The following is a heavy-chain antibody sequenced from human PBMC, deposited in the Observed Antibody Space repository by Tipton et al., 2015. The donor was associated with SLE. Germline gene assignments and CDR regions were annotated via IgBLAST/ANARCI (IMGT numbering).Heavy chain of an antibody. CDR2: IRYNGNDK. CDR1: GFTFSSYA. J-gene: IGHJ6*02. CDR3: AKSPDAIPSDNYYYGMDV. Sequence: GSLRLSCAASGFTFSSYAMSWVRQAPGKGLEWVAFIRYNGNDKYYADSVKGRFTISRDNSKNTLYLQMSSLRAEDSALYFCAKSPDAIPSDNYYYGMDVWGHGTTVTVSS. D-gene: IGHD2-21*01. V-gene: IGHV3-30*02.